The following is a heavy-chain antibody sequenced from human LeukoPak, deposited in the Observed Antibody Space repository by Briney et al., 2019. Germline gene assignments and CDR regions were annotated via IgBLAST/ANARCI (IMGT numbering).Heavy chain of an antibody. V-gene: IGHV1-24*01. Sequence: ASVKVSCKVPEYILTEFSMHWVRQAPGKGLEWMGSFDPEDGETINAQKFQGRVIMTEDTSTDTAYMELTSLTSEDKAVYFCATNLGVVGGRWGQGTLVTVSS. CDR3: ATNLGVVGGR. CDR1: EYILTEFS. CDR2: FDPEDGET. J-gene: IGHJ4*02. D-gene: IGHD2-15*01.